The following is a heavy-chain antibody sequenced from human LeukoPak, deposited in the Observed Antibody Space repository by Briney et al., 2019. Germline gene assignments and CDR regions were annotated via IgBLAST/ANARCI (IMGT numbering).Heavy chain of an antibody. J-gene: IGHJ4*02. V-gene: IGHV4-4*02. CDR1: GGSISSTNW. D-gene: IGHD1-26*01. Sequence: PSETLSLTCAVPGGSISSTNWWSWVRPPPGKGLEWIGEIYHSGSTNYNPSLKSRVTISVDKSKNQFSLKLSSVTAADTAVYYCARGRLDYSGSYSWDYWGQGTLVTVSS. CDR3: ARGRLDYSGSYSWDY. CDR2: IYHSGST.